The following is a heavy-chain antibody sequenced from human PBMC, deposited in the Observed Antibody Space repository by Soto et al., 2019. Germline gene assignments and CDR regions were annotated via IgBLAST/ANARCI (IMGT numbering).Heavy chain of an antibody. Sequence: SETLSLTCTVSGGSISSYYWSWIRQPPGKGLEWIGYISYSGSTNYNPSLKSRATISVDTSKNQFSLKLSSVTAADTAVYYCARAVVVITKFGGMDVWGQGTTVTVS. CDR2: ISYSGST. CDR1: GGSISSYY. CDR3: ARAVVVITKFGGMDV. D-gene: IGHD3-22*01. J-gene: IGHJ6*02. V-gene: IGHV4-59*01.